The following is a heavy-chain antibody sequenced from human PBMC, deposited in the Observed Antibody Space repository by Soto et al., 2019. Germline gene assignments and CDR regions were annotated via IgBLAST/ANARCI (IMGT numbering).Heavy chain of an antibody. J-gene: IGHJ5*02. CDR1: GFTFSSYA. V-gene: IGHV3-23*01. D-gene: IGHD1-26*01. Sequence: GGSLRLSCAASGFTFSSYAMSWVRQAPGKGLEWVSAISGSGGSTYYADSVKGRFTISRDNAKNTLYLQMNSLRAEDTAVYYCSKVTSGSYKWFDPWGQGTLVTVSS. CDR2: ISGSGGST. CDR3: SKVTSGSYKWFDP.